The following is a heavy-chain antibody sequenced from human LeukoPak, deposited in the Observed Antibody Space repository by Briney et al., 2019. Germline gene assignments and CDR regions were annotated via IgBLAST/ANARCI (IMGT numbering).Heavy chain of an antibody. Sequence: PGGSLRLSCSASGFTFSSYAMHWVRQAPGKGLEYVSAISSNGGSTYYADSVKGRFTISRDNSKNTLYLQMNSLRAEDTAVYYCAKGGELHDAFDIWGQGTMVTVSS. CDR1: GFTFSSYA. D-gene: IGHD1-26*01. CDR3: AKGGELHDAFDI. CDR2: ISSNGGST. J-gene: IGHJ3*02. V-gene: IGHV3-64*04.